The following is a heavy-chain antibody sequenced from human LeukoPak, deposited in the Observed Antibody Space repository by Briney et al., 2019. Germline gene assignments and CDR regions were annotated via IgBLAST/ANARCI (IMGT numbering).Heavy chain of an antibody. Sequence: GGSLRLSCAASGFTLSSYAMSWVRQAPGKGLEWVSAISDTGNTYRADSVKGRFTISRDSSKNTLFLQMNRLRPEDAAVYYCAKAPVTTCRGAFCYPFDYWGLGTLVTVSS. J-gene: IGHJ4*02. CDR2: ISDTGNT. V-gene: IGHV3-23*01. D-gene: IGHD2-15*01. CDR3: AKAPVTTCRGAFCYPFDY. CDR1: GFTLSSYA.